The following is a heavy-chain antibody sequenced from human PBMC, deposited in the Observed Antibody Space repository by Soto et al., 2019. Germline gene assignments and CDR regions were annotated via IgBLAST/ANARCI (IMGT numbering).Heavy chain of an antibody. V-gene: IGHV3-30-3*01. Sequence: QVQLVESGGGVVQPGRSLRLSCAASGFTFSSYAMHWVRQAPGKGLEWVAVISYDGSNKYYADSVKGRFTISRDNSKNTLYLQMNSLRAEDTAVYYCARSSSGWYKDAFDIWGQGTMVTFSS. CDR3: ARSSSGWYKDAFDI. CDR1: GFTFSSYA. D-gene: IGHD6-19*01. CDR2: ISYDGSNK. J-gene: IGHJ3*02.